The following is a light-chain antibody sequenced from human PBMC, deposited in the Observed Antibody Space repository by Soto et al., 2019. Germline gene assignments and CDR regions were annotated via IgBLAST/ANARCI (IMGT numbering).Light chain of an antibody. CDR2: AAS. CDR1: QGIRSA. CDR3: QQHNNWPST. Sequence: IQVTQSPSSLSASVGDRVTITCRTSQGIRSALGWYQQKPGKVPKLLIYAASTLQSGVPSRFSGSGSGRDFTLTISNLQSEDFAVYYCQQHNNWPSTFGQGTKVDIK. V-gene: IGKV1-17*02. J-gene: IGKJ1*01.